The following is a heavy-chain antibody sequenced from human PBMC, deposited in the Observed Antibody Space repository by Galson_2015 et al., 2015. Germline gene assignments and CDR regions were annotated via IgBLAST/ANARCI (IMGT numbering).Heavy chain of an antibody. J-gene: IGHJ6*02. V-gene: IGHV3-23*01. CDR1: GFTFSSYA. D-gene: IGHD1-26*01. CDR2: ISNSGGIT. Sequence: SLRLSCAASGFTFSSYAMSWVRQAPGKGLEWVSDISNSGGITYYADSVKGRFTISRDNSKNTLYLQMNSLRADDTAVYYCAKDRDSGSYYYYYGMDVWRQATTVTVSS. CDR3: AKDRDSGSYYYYYGMDV.